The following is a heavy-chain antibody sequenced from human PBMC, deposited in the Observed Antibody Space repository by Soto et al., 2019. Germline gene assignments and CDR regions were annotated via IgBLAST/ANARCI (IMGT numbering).Heavy chain of an antibody. J-gene: IGHJ4*02. Sequence: QVQLQESGPGLVKPSETLSLTCTVSGGSISSYYWSWIRQPPGKGLEWIGYIYYSGSTNYHPSLTSRVTISVDTSKNQFSLKLSAVTAADTAVYYCARQGYPFDYWGQGTLVTVSS. V-gene: IGHV4-59*08. CDR2: IYYSGST. CDR1: GGSISSYY. D-gene: IGHD1-1*01. CDR3: ARQGYPFDY.